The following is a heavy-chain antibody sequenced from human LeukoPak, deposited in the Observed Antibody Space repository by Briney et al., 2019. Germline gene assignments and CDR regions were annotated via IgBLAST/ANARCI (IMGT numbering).Heavy chain of an antibody. CDR1: GYTFTRYD. CDR3: ARGHEWAPNSSPGY. J-gene: IGHJ4*02. V-gene: IGHV1-8*01. D-gene: IGHD6-19*01. Sequence: ASVKVSCKASGYTFTRYDIYWVRQAAGQGLEWIGWMKPNSGNTGYTQKFEGRVTMTRNTSISTAYREVSSLRSEATALYYCARGHEWAPNSSPGYWGQGTLVTVSS. CDR2: MKPNSGNT.